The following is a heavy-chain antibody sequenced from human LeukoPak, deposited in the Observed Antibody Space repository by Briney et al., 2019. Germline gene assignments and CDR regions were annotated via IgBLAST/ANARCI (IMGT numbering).Heavy chain of an antibody. CDR2: FDPEDGET. CDR1: GYTLTELS. CDR3: ARERYYDSSGYYRFDY. V-gene: IGHV1-24*01. D-gene: IGHD3-22*01. Sequence: GASVKVSCKVSGYTLTELSMHWVRQAPGKGLEWMGGFDPEDGETIYAQKLQGRVTMTTDTSTSTAYMELRSLRSDDTAVYYCARERYYDSSGYYRFDYWGQGTLVTVSS. J-gene: IGHJ4*02.